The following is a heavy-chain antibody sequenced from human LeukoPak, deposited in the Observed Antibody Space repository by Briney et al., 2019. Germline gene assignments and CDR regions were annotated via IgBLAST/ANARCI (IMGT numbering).Heavy chain of an antibody. CDR2: ISSSSSYI. Sequence: GGSLRLSCAASGFTFSSYSMNWVRQAPGKGLEWVSSISSSSSYIYYADSVKGRFTISRDNAKNSLYLQTNSLRAEDTAVYYCARSTYYYDNTFDYWGQGTLVTVSS. J-gene: IGHJ4*02. D-gene: IGHD3-22*01. CDR3: ARSTYYYDNTFDY. CDR1: GFTFSSYS. V-gene: IGHV3-21*01.